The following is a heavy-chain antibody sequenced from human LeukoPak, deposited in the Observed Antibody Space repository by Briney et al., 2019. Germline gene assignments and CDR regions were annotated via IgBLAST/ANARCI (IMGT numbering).Heavy chain of an antibody. CDR1: GGSISSSSYY. V-gene: IGHV4-39*07. J-gene: IGHJ5*02. Sequence: SETLSLTCTVSGGSISSSSYYWGWIRQPPGKGLEWIGSIYYSGSTYYNPSLKSRVTISVDTSKNQFSLKLSSVTAADTAVYYCARERVTTVTTNWFDPWGQGTLVTVSS. CDR3: ARERVTTVTTNWFDP. D-gene: IGHD4-17*01. CDR2: IYYSGST.